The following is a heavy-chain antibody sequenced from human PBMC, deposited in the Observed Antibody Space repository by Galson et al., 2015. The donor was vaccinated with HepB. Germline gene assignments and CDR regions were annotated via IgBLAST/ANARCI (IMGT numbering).Heavy chain of an antibody. Sequence: SLRLSCAASGFTFDDYAMHWVRQAPGKGLEWVSGISWNSGSIGYADSMKGRFTISRDNAKNSLYLQMNSLRAEDTALYYCAKGGDNWFDPWGQGTLVTVSS. V-gene: IGHV3-9*01. CDR2: ISWNSGSI. CDR3: AKGGDNWFDP. CDR1: GFTFDDYA. J-gene: IGHJ5*02.